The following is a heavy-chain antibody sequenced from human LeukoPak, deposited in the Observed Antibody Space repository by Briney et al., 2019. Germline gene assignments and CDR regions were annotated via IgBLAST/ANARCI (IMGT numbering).Heavy chain of an antibody. D-gene: IGHD3-22*01. CDR1: GFTFSSYA. J-gene: IGHJ4*02. CDR3: AKREYYCYDSSGYYYFCYYYFDY. CDR2: ISGSGGST. V-gene: IGHV3-23*01. Sequence: GGSLRLSCAASGFTFSSYAMSWVRQAPGKGLEWVSAISGSGGSTYYADSVKGRFTISRDNSKNTLYLQMNSLRAEDTAVYYCAKREYYCYDSSGYYYFCYYYFDYWGQGTLVTVSS.